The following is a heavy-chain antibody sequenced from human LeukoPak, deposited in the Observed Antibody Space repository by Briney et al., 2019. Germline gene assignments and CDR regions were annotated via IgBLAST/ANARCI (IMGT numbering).Heavy chain of an antibody. CDR3: ARSPYDSSGYHLSHYFDY. CDR1: GGTFTSYA. V-gene: IGHV1-69*13. J-gene: IGHJ4*02. CDR2: IIPIFGTA. D-gene: IGHD3-22*01. Sequence: SVKVSRKASGGTFTSYAISWVRQAPGQGLEWTGGIIPIFGTANYPQKFQGRVTITADESTSTAYMELSSLRSEDTAVYYCARSPYDSSGYHLSHYFDYWGQGTLVTVSS.